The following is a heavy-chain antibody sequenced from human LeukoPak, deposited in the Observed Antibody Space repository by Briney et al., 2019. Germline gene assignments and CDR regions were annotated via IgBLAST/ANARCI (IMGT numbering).Heavy chain of an antibody. Sequence: GESLKISCKDSGYSYTTYWIGWVRQMPGKGLEWIGIINPGDSDTKYSPSLHGRVTMSADKSISTAYLQWSSLKASDTAMYYCARLPYYDILTGYSYFVYWGQGTLVTVSS. CDR1: GYSYTTYW. D-gene: IGHD3-9*01. CDR3: ARLPYYDILTGYSYFVY. V-gene: IGHV5-51*01. J-gene: IGHJ4*02. CDR2: INPGDSDT.